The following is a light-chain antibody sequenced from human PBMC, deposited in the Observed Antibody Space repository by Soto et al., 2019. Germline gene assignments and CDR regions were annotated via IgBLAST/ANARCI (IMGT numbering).Light chain of an antibody. CDR3: QQYNNLLT. Sequence: EIVMTQSPATLSVSPGERATLSCRASQSVSSNLAWYQQKPGQAPRLLIYGASTRATGIPARFSGSGSGTEFTLTNSSLQSEDFAVYYCQQYNNLLTFGQGTKVEIK. CDR1: QSVSSN. V-gene: IGKV3-15*01. J-gene: IGKJ1*01. CDR2: GAS.